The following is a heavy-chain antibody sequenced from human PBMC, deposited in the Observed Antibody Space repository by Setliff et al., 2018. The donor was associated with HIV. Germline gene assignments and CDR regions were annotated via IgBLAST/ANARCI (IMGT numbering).Heavy chain of an antibody. Sequence: SETLSLTCTVSGGSVGSSSYYWAWIRQPPGKGLEWIGSIYYTGNTKYNPSLESRVTFSIDTSENQFSLRLASVTAADTAIYYCARDDSIVLVPAIMRGDGFDFWGQGRMGTVS. CDR3: ARDDSIVLVPAIMRGDGFDF. CDR1: GGSVGSSSYY. V-gene: IGHV4-39*07. CDR2: IYYTGNT. J-gene: IGHJ3*01. D-gene: IGHD2-2*01.